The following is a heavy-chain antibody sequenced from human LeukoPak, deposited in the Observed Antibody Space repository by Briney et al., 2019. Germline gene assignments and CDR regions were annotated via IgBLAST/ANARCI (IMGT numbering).Heavy chain of an antibody. CDR2: INHSGST. V-gene: IGHV4-34*01. CDR1: GGSFSGYY. D-gene: IGHD3-10*01. CDR3: ARTYYGSGSYINWFDP. Sequence: SETLSLTCAVYGGSFSGYYWSWIRQPPGKGLEWIGEINHSGSTNYNPSLKSRVTISVDTSKNQFSLQLNSVTPEDTAVYYCARTYYGSGSYINWFDPWGQGTLVTVSS. J-gene: IGHJ5*02.